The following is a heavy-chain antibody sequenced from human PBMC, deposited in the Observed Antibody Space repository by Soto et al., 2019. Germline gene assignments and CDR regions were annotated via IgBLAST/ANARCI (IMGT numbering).Heavy chain of an antibody. CDR1: GFTFSNAW. V-gene: IGHV3-15*01. CDR2: IKSKTDGGTT. J-gene: IGHJ4*02. D-gene: IGHD3-22*01. Sequence: LRLSCAASGFTFSNAWMSWVRQAPGKGLEWVGRIKSKTDGGTTDYAAPVKGRFTISRDDSKNTLYLQMNSLKTEDTAVYYCTTDRPTDYYDSSSPDYWGQGTLVTVSS. CDR3: TTDRPTDYYDSSSPDY.